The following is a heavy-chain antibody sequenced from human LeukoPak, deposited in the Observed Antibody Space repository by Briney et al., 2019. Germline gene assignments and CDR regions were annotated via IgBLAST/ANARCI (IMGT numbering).Heavy chain of an antibody. V-gene: IGHV3-23*01. CDR3: AREVQAAADNWFDP. CDR2: INSGSGGST. J-gene: IGHJ5*02. Sequence: GGSLRLSCSASGFTFSSYAMGWVRQAPGKGLEWASAINSGSGGSTYYADSVKGRFTISRENSKNTLYLQMNSLRDEDTAVYYCAREVQAAADNWFDPWGQGTLVTVSS. CDR1: GFTFSSYA. D-gene: IGHD6-13*01.